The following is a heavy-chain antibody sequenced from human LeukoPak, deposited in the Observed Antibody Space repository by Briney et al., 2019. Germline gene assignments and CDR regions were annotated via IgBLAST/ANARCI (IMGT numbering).Heavy chain of an antibody. Sequence: GGSLRLSCAASGFTFSNHAMSWVRQAPGKGLECVSAISGSGGRTYYADSVKGRFTISRDNSKNTLYLQMNSLRVEDTAVYYCARGGGWLQLNEGFGYWGQGTLVTVSS. V-gene: IGHV3-23*01. D-gene: IGHD5-24*01. CDR1: GFTFSNHA. J-gene: IGHJ4*02. CDR3: ARGGGWLQLNEGFGY. CDR2: ISGSGGRT.